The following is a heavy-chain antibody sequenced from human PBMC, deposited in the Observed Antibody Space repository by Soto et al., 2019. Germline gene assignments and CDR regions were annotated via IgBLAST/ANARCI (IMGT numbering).Heavy chain of an antibody. CDR2: IIPIYGTA. CDR1: GYTFSKQT. J-gene: IGHJ3*02. CDR3: ARLVDAFDI. V-gene: IGHV1-69*13. D-gene: IGHD2-8*02. Sequence: ASVKVSCKASGYTFSKQTMHWVRQAPGQGLEWMGGIIPIYGTANYAQKFQGRVTITADESTSTAYMELSSLRSEDTAVYYCARLVDAFDIWGQGTMVTVSS.